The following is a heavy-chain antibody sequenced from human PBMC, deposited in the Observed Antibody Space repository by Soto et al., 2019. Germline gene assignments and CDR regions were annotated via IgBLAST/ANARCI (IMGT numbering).Heavy chain of an antibody. CDR3: ARDRYGSEQENWFDP. Sequence: ETLSLTCTVSVGSISSYYWSWIRQPAGKGLEWIGRIYTSGSTNYNPSLKSRVTMSVDTSKNQFSLKLSSVTAADTAVYYCARDRYGSEQENWFDPWGQGTLVTVSS. D-gene: IGHD3-10*01. CDR2: IYTSGST. CDR1: VGSISSYY. V-gene: IGHV4-4*07. J-gene: IGHJ5*02.